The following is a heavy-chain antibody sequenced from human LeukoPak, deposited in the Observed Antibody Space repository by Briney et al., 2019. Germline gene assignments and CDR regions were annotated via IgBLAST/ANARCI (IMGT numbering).Heavy chain of an antibody. D-gene: IGHD1-26*01. V-gene: IGHV1-2*02. Sequence: ASVRVSCKASGYIFTDHFFHWVRQAPRQGLEWMGWIRPTDGATKVAQKFQGRVTLTRDTSISTVYMEMSGLRFDDTAMYYCARGRYRYSYDYWGQGTLVTVSS. CDR1: GYIFTDHF. J-gene: IGHJ4*02. CDR3: ARGRYRYSYDY. CDR2: IRPTDGAT.